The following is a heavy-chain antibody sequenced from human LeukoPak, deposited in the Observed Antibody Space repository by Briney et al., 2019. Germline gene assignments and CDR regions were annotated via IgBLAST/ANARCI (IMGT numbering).Heavy chain of an antibody. CDR2: IYPGDSDT. V-gene: IGHV5-51*01. J-gene: IGHJ3*02. CDR3: ASRSGPGLNDAFDI. D-gene: IGHD6-19*01. Sequence: GESLKISCKASGYSFTNYWIGWVRQMPGKGLEWMGIIYPGDSDTRYSPSLRGQVTISADKSISTAYLQWSSLKASDTAMYYCASRSGPGLNDAFDICGQGTMVTVSS. CDR1: GYSFTNYW.